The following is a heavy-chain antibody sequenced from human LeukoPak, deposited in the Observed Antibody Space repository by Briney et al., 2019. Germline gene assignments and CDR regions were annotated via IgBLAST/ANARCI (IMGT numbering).Heavy chain of an antibody. Sequence: GGSLRLSCAASGFTFSSYWMSWVRQAPGKGLEWVANIKQDGSEKYYVDSVKGRFTISRDNAKNSLYLQMNSLRAEDTAVYYCAREDYYDSSGYPFDIWGQGTMVTVSS. CDR1: GFTFSSYW. V-gene: IGHV3-7*01. CDR3: AREDYYDSSGYPFDI. CDR2: IKQDGSEK. D-gene: IGHD3-22*01. J-gene: IGHJ3*02.